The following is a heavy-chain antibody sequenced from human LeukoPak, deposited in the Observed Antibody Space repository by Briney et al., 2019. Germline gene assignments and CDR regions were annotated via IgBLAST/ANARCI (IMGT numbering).Heavy chain of an antibody. V-gene: IGHV3-23*01. Sequence: GGSLRLSCAASGFTFSSYAMSWVRQAPGKGLEWVSAISGSGGSTYYADSVKGRFTISRDNSKNTLYLQMNSLRAEDTAVYYCAKNDHYYGSGSYFDYWGQGTLVTVSS. J-gene: IGHJ4*02. D-gene: IGHD3-10*01. CDR1: GFTFSSYA. CDR2: ISGSGGST. CDR3: AKNDHYYGSGSYFDY.